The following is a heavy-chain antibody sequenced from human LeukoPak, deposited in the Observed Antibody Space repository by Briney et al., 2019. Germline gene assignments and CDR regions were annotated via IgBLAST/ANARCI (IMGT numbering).Heavy chain of an antibody. J-gene: IGHJ4*02. Sequence: GGSLRLSCAASGFTSSSYTMNWIRQAPGKGLEWVSAITTSSTYIYNADSVKGGFIISRDDAKNLLYLEMNSLRVEDTAVYYCAKVGTGNQYGSGDFDSWGQGTLVTVSS. CDR2: ITTSSTYI. CDR1: GFTSSSYT. D-gene: IGHD3-10*01. CDR3: AKVGTGNQYGSGDFDS. V-gene: IGHV3-21*01.